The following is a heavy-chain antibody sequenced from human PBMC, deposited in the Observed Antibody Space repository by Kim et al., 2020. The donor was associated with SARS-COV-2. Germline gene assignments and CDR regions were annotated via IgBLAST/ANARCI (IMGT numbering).Heavy chain of an antibody. Sequence: SVKVSCKASGGTFSSYAISWVRQAPGQGLEWMGGIIPIFGTANYAQKFQGRVTITADKSTSTAYMELSSLRSEDTAVYYCARGGCSGGSCYSDFDYWGQGTLVTVSS. D-gene: IGHD2-15*01. CDR1: GGTFSSYA. J-gene: IGHJ4*02. CDR3: ARGGCSGGSCYSDFDY. CDR2: IIPIFGTA. V-gene: IGHV1-69*06.